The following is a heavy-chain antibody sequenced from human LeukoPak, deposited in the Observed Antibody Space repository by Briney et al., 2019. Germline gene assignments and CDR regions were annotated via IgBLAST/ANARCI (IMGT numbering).Heavy chain of an antibody. CDR3: TRLVGDWGHDS. V-gene: IGHV3-48*02. Sequence: GGSLRLSCAASGFTFNNYSMNWVRQAPGKGLEWLSFISSNIITKYYADSVKGRFTISRDNAKNSVYLQMNSLRDEDTAVYYCTRLVGDWGHDSWGQGTLITVSS. D-gene: IGHD2-21*02. J-gene: IGHJ4*02. CDR1: GFTFNNYS. CDR2: ISSNIITK.